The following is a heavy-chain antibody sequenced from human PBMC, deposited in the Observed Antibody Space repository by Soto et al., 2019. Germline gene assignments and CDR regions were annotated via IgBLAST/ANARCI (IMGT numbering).Heavy chain of an antibody. CDR1: GDSIGRGGYY. V-gene: IGHV4-31*03. CDR2: IYTTGST. J-gene: IGHJ4*02. CDR3: ARGIPVSGSFDY. Sequence: SETLSLTCTVSGDSIGRGGYYLTWIRQHPGKGLEWIAYIYTTGSTYYNPSLKSRVGISVDTSKNQFSLKLSSVTAADTAVYYCARGIPVSGSFDYWGQGTLVTVSS. D-gene: IGHD6-19*01.